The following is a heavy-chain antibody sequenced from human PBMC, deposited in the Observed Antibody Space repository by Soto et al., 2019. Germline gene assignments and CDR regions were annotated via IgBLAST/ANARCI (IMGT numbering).Heavy chain of an antibody. D-gene: IGHD3-3*01. CDR3: VIFERGRAFNI. Sequence: EVQLVESGGGLVQPGGSLRLSCAASGFTFSTYWMFWVRQAPGEGLEWVASINEDGSENYYVDSVEGRFTISRDNTKNSLYLQMSSLGAVDTAVYYCVIFERGRAFNIWGQGTMVTVSS. CDR2: INEDGSEN. V-gene: IGHV3-7*01. J-gene: IGHJ3*02. CDR1: GFTFSTYW.